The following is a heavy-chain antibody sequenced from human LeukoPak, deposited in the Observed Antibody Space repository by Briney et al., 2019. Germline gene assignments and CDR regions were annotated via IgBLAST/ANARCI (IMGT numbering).Heavy chain of an antibody. D-gene: IGHD1-14*01. V-gene: IGHV3-7*01. J-gene: IGHJ4*02. CDR1: GFTLNRYW. Sequence: GGSLRLSCAASGFTLNRYWMRWVRQAPGKGLEGVANINEDGGERHYVDSVKGRFTISRDNAKNSLYLQMNSLRAEDTAVYYCARGGNLENWGGGTLVTVSS. CDR3: ARGGNLEN. CDR2: INEDGGER.